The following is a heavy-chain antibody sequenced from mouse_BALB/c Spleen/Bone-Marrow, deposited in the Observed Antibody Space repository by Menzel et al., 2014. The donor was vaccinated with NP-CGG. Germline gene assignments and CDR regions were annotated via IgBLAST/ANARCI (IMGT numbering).Heavy chain of an antibody. CDR3: AXXXXXXXXXYYAMDY. CDR1: GFNIKDTY. Sequence: VQLQQSGAELVKPGASVKLSCTASGFNIKDTYMHWVKQRPEQGLEWIGRIDPANGNTKYDPKFQGKATITADTSSNTAYLQLSXLTSEDTAVYYCAXXXXXXXXXYYAMDYWGXGTSVTVSS. J-gene: IGHJ4*01. V-gene: IGHV14-3*02. CDR2: IDPANGNT.